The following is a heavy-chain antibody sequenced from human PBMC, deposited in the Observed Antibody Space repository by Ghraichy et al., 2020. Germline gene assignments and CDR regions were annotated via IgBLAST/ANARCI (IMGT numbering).Heavy chain of an antibody. CDR1: GFTFSSYW. CDR3: ARDPSSGYDFYYYYYYMDV. Sequence: GGSLRLSCAASGFTFSSYWMSWVRQAPGKGLEWVANIKQDGSEKYYVDSVKGRFTISRDNAKNSLYLQMNSLRAEDTAVYYCARDPSSGYDFYYYYYYMDVWGKGTTVTVSS. J-gene: IGHJ6*03. CDR2: IKQDGSEK. V-gene: IGHV3-7*03. D-gene: IGHD5-12*01.